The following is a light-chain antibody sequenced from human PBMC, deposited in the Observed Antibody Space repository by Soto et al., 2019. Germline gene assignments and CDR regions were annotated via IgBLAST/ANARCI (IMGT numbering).Light chain of an antibody. V-gene: IGKV3-20*01. J-gene: IGKJ2*01. CDR3: QHYYCSPRS. CDR1: QSVSSNY. CDR2: PVF. Sequence: ETVLTQSPGTVSLYPGERATLSCTTSQSVSSNYLAWYQQKPGQAPRLVVSPVFKRATGIPDRFSGSRSVTDFTLTISGLETEDSAVYYCQHYYCSPRSLGQGTKLEI.